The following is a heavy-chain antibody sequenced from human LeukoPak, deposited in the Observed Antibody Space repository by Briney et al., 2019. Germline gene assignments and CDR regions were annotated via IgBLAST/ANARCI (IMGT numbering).Heavy chain of an antibody. Sequence: WASVKVSCKVSGYTLTELSMHWVRQAPGKGLEWMGGFDPEDGETIYAQKFQGRVTMTEDTSTDTAYMELSSLRSEDTAVYYCATVWAERIVGATLFDYWGQGTLVTVSS. CDR2: FDPEDGET. CDR1: GYTLTELS. V-gene: IGHV1-24*01. CDR3: ATVWAERIVGATLFDY. D-gene: IGHD1-26*01. J-gene: IGHJ4*02.